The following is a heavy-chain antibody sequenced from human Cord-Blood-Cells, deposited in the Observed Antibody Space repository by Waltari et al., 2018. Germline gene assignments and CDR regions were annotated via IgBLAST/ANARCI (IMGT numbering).Heavy chain of an antibody. J-gene: IGHJ4*02. Sequence: QVQLQQWGAGLLKPSETLSLTCAVYGGSFSGYYWSWIRQPPGKGLEWIGEINHSGSTNYNPSLKSRVTISVDTSKNLFSLKLGSVTAADTAVYYCARGRRIAVAGNFDYWGQGTLVTVSS. CDR3: ARGRRIAVAGNFDY. CDR1: GGSFSGYY. D-gene: IGHD6-19*01. CDR2: INHSGST. V-gene: IGHV4-34*01.